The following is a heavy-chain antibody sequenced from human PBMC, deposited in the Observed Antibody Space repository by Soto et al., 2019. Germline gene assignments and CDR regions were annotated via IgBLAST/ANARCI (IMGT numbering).Heavy chain of an antibody. D-gene: IGHD1-26*01. V-gene: IGHV4-30-2*01. CDR3: ARRGTYYFDS. J-gene: IGHJ4*02. Sequence: QLQLQESGSGLVKPSQTLNLTCAVSGGSINNGGYSWSWIRQPPGKGLEWTGDIYPSGRTSYNPPLKSRVAISVDRSENRFFLNVTSVTAADTAGYYCARRGTYYFDSWGQGTLVTVSS. CDR1: GGSINNGGYS. CDR2: IYPSGRT.